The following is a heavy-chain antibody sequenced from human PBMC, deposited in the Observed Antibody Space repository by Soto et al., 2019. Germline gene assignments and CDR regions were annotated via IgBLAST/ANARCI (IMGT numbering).Heavy chain of an antibody. CDR2: ISIGCSSI. Sequence: EVQLVESGGGLVQHGGSLGHSCEASGFTFSSNCMNWVRQAPGKGLECVSFISIGCSSINYADFVRGRFTIYRDNAQNALYLQRNYLRDEYTAVYFCASDWGIYVSDIMTHSPNLNSWSQGTLVTVTS. CDR3: ASDWGIYVSDIMTHSPNLNS. D-gene: IGHD3-9*01. V-gene: IGHV3-48*02. J-gene: IGHJ4*02. CDR1: GFTFSSNC.